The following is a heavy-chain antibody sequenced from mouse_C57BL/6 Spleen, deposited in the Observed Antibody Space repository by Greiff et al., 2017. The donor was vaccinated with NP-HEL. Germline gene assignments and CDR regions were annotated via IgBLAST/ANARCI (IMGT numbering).Heavy chain of an antibody. CDR1: GYTFTDYN. Sequence: VQLQQSGPELVKPGASVKIPCKASGYTFTDYNMDWVKQSHGKSLEWIGDINPNNGGTIYNQKFKGKATLTVDKSSSTAYMELRSLTSEDTAVYYCARLLLLYYYAMDYWGQGTSVTVSS. CDR3: ARLLLLYYYAMDY. J-gene: IGHJ4*01. CDR2: INPNNGGT. V-gene: IGHV1-18*01. D-gene: IGHD2-12*01.